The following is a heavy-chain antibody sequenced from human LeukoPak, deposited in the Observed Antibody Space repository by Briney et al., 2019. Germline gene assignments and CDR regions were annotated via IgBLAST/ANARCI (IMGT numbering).Heavy chain of an antibody. CDR2: INPNSGGT. J-gene: IGHJ4*02. CDR3: ARDGGNDYSNYDY. CDR1: GYTFTGYY. Sequence: GASVKVSCKASGYTFTGYYMHWVRQAPGQGLEWMGWINPNSGGTNYAQKFQGRVTMTRDTSISTAYMELGRLRSDDTAVYYCARDGGNDYSNYDYWGQGTLVTVSS. V-gene: IGHV1-2*02. D-gene: IGHD4-11*01.